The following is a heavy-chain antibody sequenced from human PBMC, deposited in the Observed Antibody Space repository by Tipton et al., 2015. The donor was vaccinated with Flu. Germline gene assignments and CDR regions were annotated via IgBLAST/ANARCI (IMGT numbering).Heavy chain of an antibody. J-gene: IGHJ4*02. CDR3: ARGGYSNSWYQPFDY. V-gene: IGHV4-61*05. CDR1: GGSIRTRNNY. CDR2: IYYSGST. Sequence: TLSLTCTVSGGSIRTRNNYWGWIRQPPGKGLEWIGYIYYSGSTNYNPSLKSRVTISVDTSKNQFSLKLSSVTAADTAVYYCARGGYSNSWYQPFDYWGQGTLVTVSS. D-gene: IGHD6-13*01.